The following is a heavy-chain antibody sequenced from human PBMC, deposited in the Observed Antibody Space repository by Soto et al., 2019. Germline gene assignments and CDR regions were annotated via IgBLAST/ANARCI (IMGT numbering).Heavy chain of an antibody. V-gene: IGHV1-8*01. D-gene: IGHD3-10*01. CDR2: MNPDSGNT. Sequence: QVQLVQSGAEVRTPGASVKVSCKASGYTFTSYDINWVRQATGQGPEWMGWMNPDSGNTGYVQKFQGRVTMTSNTAISTASMELSSLRSEDTAVYYCARSVGGSNVNVDHWGQGTLVTVSS. CDR1: GYTFTSYD. J-gene: IGHJ4*02. CDR3: ARSVGGSNVNVDH.